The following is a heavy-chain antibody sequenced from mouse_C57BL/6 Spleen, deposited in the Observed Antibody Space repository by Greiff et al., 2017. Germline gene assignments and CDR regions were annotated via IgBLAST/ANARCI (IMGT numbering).Heavy chain of an antibody. J-gene: IGHJ3*01. D-gene: IGHD3-2*02. CDR3: ARETAQAKIAY. V-gene: IGHV1-66*01. Sequence: QVQLQQSGPELVKPGASVKISCKASGYSFTSYYIHWVKQRPGQGLEWIGWIYPGSGNTKYNEKFKGKATLTADTSSSTAYMQLSSLTSEDSAVEYCARETAQAKIAYWGQGTLVTVSA. CDR1: GYSFTSYY. CDR2: IYPGSGNT.